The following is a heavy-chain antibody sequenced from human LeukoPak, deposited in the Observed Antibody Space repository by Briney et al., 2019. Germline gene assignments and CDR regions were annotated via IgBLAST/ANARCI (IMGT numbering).Heavy chain of an antibody. D-gene: IGHD2-8*01. CDR3: AKISDALDYYMDV. J-gene: IGHJ6*03. Sequence: GGSLRLSCAASGFTFSSYGMHWVRQAPGKGLEWVALIWYDRSNKYYADSVKGRFTISRDNSKNTLFLQMNSLRAEDTAVYYCAKISDALDYYMDVWGKGTTVTVSS. CDR2: IWYDRSNK. V-gene: IGHV3-33*06. CDR1: GFTFSSYG.